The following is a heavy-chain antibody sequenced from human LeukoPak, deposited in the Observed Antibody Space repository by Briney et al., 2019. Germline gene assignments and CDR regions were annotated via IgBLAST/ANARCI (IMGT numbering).Heavy chain of an antibody. Sequence: GGSLRLSCAASGFTFSSYAMSWVRQAPGKGLEWVSVIYSGGSTYYADSVKGRFTISRHNSKNTLYLQMNSLRAEDTAVYYCARDHKSNWGQGTLVTVSS. CDR2: IYSGGST. J-gene: IGHJ4*02. CDR1: GFTFSSYA. CDR3: ARDHKSN. V-gene: IGHV3-53*04.